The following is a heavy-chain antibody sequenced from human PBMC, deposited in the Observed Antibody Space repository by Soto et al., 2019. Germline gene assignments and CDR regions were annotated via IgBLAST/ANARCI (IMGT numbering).Heavy chain of an antibody. CDR3: ARLEYYDSSVDPDAFDI. J-gene: IGHJ3*02. CDR1: GYSFTSYW. Sequence: GESLKISCEASGYSFTSYWISWVRQMPGKGPEWMGRIDPSDSYTNYSPSFQGHVTISADKSISTAYLQWSSLKASDTAMYYCARLEYYDSSVDPDAFDIWGQGTMVTVSS. D-gene: IGHD3-22*01. V-gene: IGHV5-10-1*01. CDR2: IDPSDSYT.